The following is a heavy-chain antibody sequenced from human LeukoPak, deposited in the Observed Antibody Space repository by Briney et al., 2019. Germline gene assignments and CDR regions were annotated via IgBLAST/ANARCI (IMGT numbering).Heavy chain of an antibody. V-gene: IGHV1-18*01. CDR3: ARGNWYSSGWPRWWSDY. CDR1: GYTFTSYG. CDR2: ISAYNGNT. Sequence: EASVKVSCKASGYTFTSYGISWVRQAPGQGLEWMGWISAYNGNTNYAQKLQGRVTMTTDTSTSTAYMELRSLRSDDTAVYYCARGNWYSSGWPRWWSDYWGQGTLVTVSS. D-gene: IGHD6-19*01. J-gene: IGHJ4*02.